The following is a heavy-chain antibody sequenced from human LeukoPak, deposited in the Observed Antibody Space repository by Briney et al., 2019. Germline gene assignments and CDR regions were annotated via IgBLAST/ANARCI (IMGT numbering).Heavy chain of an antibody. Sequence: PSETLSLTCTVSGGSISSYYWSWIRQPPGKGLEWIGYIYYSGSTNYDPSLKSRGTISVDTSKNQFSLKLRSVTAADTAVYYCARVGPNWFDPWGQGTLVTVSS. V-gene: IGHV4-59*01. J-gene: IGHJ5*02. CDR2: IYYSGST. CDR3: ARVGPNWFDP. D-gene: IGHD1-26*01. CDR1: GGSISSYY.